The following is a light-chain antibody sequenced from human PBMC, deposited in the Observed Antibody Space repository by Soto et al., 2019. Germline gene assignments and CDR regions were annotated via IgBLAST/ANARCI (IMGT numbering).Light chain of an antibody. Sequence: DVQMTQTPPSLSASVGDRVTITCRASQNIHVYLNWYQQKPGKAPKVLISSASNLQSGTPSRFSGSGSGTDFTFTISSLQPEDFATYSCQQRGKPVITFGQGTRLDLK. CDR1: QNIHVY. J-gene: IGKJ5*01. CDR2: SAS. V-gene: IGKV1-39*01. CDR3: QQRGKPVIT.